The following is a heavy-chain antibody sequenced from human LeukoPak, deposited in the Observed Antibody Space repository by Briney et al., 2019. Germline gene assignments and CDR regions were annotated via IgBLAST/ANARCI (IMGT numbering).Heavy chain of an antibody. J-gene: IGHJ4*02. CDR2: INTNTGNP. CDR3: ARDGSSKQWLDPNNY. CDR1: GYTFTSYA. D-gene: IGHD6-19*01. V-gene: IGHV7-4-1*02. Sequence: ASVKVSCKASGYTFTSYAMNWVRQAPGQGLEWMGWINTNTGNPTYAQGFTGRFVFSLDTSVSTAYLQISSLKAEDTAVYYCARDGSSKQWLDPNNYWGQGTLVTVSS.